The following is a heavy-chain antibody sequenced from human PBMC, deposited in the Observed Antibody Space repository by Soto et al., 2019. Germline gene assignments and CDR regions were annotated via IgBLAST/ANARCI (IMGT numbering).Heavy chain of an antibody. CDR3: AGGSNAFDI. J-gene: IGHJ3*02. CDR2: ISSSSSTI. Sequence: GGSLRLSCAASGFTFSSYSMNWVRQAPGKGLEWVSYISSSSSTIYYADSVKGRFTISRDNAKNSLFLQMNSLRADDTAVYYCAGGSNAFDIWGQGTMVTVSS. V-gene: IGHV3-48*01. CDR1: GFTFSSYS.